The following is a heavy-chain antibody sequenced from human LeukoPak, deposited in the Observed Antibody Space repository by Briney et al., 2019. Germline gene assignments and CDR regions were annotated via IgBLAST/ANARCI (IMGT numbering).Heavy chain of an antibody. CDR3: ARDRYAVWTSAGSPPNWFDP. V-gene: IGHV1-69*01. CDR2: IIPIFGTA. D-gene: IGHD6-13*01. J-gene: IGHJ5*02. CDR1: GGTFSSYA. Sequence: SSVKVSCKASGGTFSSYAISWVRQAPGQGFEWMGGIIPIFGTANYAQNFQGRVTITADESTSTAYMELGSLRSEDTAVYYCARDRYAVWTSAGSPPNWFDPWGQGTLVTVSS.